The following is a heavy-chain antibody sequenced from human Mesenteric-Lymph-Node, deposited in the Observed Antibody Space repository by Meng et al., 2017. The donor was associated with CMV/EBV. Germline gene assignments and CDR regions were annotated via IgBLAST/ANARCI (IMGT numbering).Heavy chain of an antibody. CDR2: VYHSGST. J-gene: IGHJ2*01. CDR1: GGSISNTNW. V-gene: IGHV4-4*01. D-gene: IGHD1-26*01. Sequence: SGGSISNTNWGSWVRQPPGKGLEWIGEVYHSGSTNYNPSLKGRVTISLDKSKNQFSLKLSSVTAADTAVYFCARDRTAPSSGSYGLDLWGRGTLVTVSS. CDR3: ARDRTAPSSGSYGLDL.